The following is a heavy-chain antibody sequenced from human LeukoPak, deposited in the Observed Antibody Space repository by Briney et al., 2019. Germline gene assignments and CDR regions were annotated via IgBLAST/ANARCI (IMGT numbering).Heavy chain of an antibody. Sequence: GGSLRLSCAASEFTFSSHSMNWVRQPPGKGLEWVSSISRSGGSIYYADSLKCRFTISVGNAKNSLYLKMNRLRAEDTSLYFCARSLKVSAALDVFDIWGQGTMVSVSS. J-gene: IGHJ3*02. CDR2: ISRSGGSI. CDR1: EFTFSSHS. D-gene: IGHD2-2*01. V-gene: IGHV3-21*01. CDR3: ARSLKVSAALDVFDI.